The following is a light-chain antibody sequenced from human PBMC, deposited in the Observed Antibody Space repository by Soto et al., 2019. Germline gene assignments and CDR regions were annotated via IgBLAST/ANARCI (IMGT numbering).Light chain of an antibody. Sequence: QLVLTQPPSASASLGASVTLTCTLTSGYSNYKVDWYQQRPGKGPRFVMRVGSGGIVGSKGDGIPDRFSVLGSGLNRYLTIKNIQEEDESDYHCGADHGSGSNPMCVFGGGTKLTVL. J-gene: IGLJ2*01. CDR3: GADHGSGSNPMCV. CDR2: VGSGGIVG. V-gene: IGLV9-49*01. CDR1: SGYSNYK.